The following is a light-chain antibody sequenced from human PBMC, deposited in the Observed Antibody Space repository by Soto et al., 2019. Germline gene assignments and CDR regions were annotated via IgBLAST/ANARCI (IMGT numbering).Light chain of an antibody. CDR2: GAS. J-gene: IGKJ4*01. CDR3: QQHANWPLT. V-gene: IGKV3-15*01. Sequence: EIVMTQSPATLSLSPGERATLSCRASESVSSYLAWYQQKPGQAPRLLIYGASTRATGIPARFSGSVSGTEFTLTISSLQSEDFAVYYCQQHANWPLTFGGGTKVEIK. CDR1: ESVSSY.